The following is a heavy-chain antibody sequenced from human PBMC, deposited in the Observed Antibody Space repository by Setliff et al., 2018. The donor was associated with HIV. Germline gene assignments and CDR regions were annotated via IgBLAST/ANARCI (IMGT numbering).Heavy chain of an antibody. CDR3: VGGRGGFFDEPFDM. D-gene: IGHD3-16*01. CDR2: IIPIFGTA. Sequence: SVKVSCKATGYTSTGYYMHWARQAPGQGLEWMGGIIPIFGTANYAQKFQGRVTITADESTSTAYMELSSLRSEDTAVYYCVGGRGGFFDEPFDMWGPGTRVTVSS. V-gene: IGHV1-69*13. CDR1: GYTSTGYY. J-gene: IGHJ3*02.